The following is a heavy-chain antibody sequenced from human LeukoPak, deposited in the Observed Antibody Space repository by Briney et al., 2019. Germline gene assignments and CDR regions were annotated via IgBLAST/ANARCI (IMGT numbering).Heavy chain of an antibody. Sequence: PGGSVRLSCEASGFTFSNYWMHWVRQAPGKGLVWVSRINSDGSSTNYADSVKGRLTISRDNAKNTLYLQMNSLRAEDTAVYYCARGGVYSRDAFDIWGQGTMVTVSS. V-gene: IGHV3-74*01. CDR1: GFTFSNYW. J-gene: IGHJ3*02. D-gene: IGHD1-26*01. CDR2: INSDGSST. CDR3: ARGGVYSRDAFDI.